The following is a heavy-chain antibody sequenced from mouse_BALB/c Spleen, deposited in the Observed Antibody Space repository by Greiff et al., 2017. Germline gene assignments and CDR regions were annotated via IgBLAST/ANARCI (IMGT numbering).Heavy chain of an antibody. J-gene: IGHJ2*01. V-gene: IGHV5-17*02. Sequence: EVQLQQSGGGLVQPGGSRKLSCAASGFTFSSFGMHWVRQAPEKGLEWVAYISSGSSTIYYADTVKGRFTISRDNPKNTLFLQMTSLRSEDTAMYYCARGVYYDYDEGNFDYWGQGTTLTVSS. CDR1: GFTFSSFG. CDR3: ARGVYYDYDEGNFDY. CDR2: ISSGSSTI. D-gene: IGHD2-4*01.